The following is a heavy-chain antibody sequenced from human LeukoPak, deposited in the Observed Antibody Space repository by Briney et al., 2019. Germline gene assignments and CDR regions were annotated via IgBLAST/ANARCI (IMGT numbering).Heavy chain of an antibody. CDR2: IYFSGST. J-gene: IGHJ5*02. CDR3: ARNKSYYGSKNYGVPNWFDP. V-gene: IGHV4-39*01. Sequence: SETLSLTCTVSGAPISSNRYYWGWIPQPPGKGLGWIGSIYFSGSTYYIQSLKSRVTISIDTSKNQFSLKLSSVTSADTAVYYCARNKSYYGSKNYGVPNWFDPWGQGTLVTVSS. CDR1: GAPISSNRYY. D-gene: IGHD3-10*01.